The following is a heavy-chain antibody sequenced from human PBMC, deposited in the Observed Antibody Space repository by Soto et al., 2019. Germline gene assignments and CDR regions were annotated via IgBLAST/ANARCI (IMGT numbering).Heavy chain of an antibody. CDR2: IYYSGST. J-gene: IGHJ6*02. CDR1: GGSISIYY. CDR3: ARGNLTYYDFWSGLPPRDYGMDV. D-gene: IGHD3-3*01. Sequence: SETLSLTCTVSGGSISIYYWSWIRQPPGKGLEWIGYIYYSGSTNYNPSLKSRVTISVDTSKNQFSLKLSSVTAADTAVYYCARGNLTYYDFWSGLPPRDYGMDVWGQGTTVTVSS. V-gene: IGHV4-59*01.